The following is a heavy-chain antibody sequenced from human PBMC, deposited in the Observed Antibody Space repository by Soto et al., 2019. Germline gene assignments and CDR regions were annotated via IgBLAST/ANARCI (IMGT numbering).Heavy chain of an antibody. V-gene: IGHV1-18*01. Sequence: QVQLVQSGPEMKEPGASVKVSCKASNYDFRDYGFSWVRQAPGQGLEWMGWISPYKGDTNYAQKFQGRVTLTTDSSTNTAYMELRSLRSDDTAMYYSARDRPPYDPTYSVVVARFDYWGQGTLVTVSS. D-gene: IGHD2-21*01. CDR1: NYDFRDYG. CDR3: ARDRPPYDPTYSVVVARFDY. CDR2: ISPYKGDT. J-gene: IGHJ4*02.